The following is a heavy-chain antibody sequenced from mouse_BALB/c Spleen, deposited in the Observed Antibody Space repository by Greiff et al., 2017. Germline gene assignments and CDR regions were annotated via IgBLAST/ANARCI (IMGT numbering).Heavy chain of an antibody. CDR3: ARDAMITGFAY. V-gene: IGHV3-6*02. D-gene: IGHD2-4*01. Sequence: EVKLMESGPGLVKPSQSLSLTCSVTGYSITSGYYWNWIRQFPGNKLEWMGYISYDGSNNYNPSLKNRISITRDTSKNQFFLKLNAVTTEDTATYYCARDAMITGFAYWGQGTLVTVSA. CDR1: GYSITSGYY. J-gene: IGHJ3*01. CDR2: ISYDGSN.